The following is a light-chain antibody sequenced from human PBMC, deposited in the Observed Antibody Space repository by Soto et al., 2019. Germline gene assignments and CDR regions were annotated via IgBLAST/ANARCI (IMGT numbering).Light chain of an antibody. Sequence: QSALTQPASVSGSPGQTITISCTGTSSDIGGYDVVSWYQQHPGKAPKLLIYEVAKRPSGVSNRFSGSKSGSTASLTVSGLQAEDEADYHCCSFAGGTTFWLFGGWTKVTFL. CDR3: CSFAGGTTFWL. CDR2: EVA. CDR1: SSDIGGYDV. V-gene: IGLV2-23*02. J-gene: IGLJ3*02.